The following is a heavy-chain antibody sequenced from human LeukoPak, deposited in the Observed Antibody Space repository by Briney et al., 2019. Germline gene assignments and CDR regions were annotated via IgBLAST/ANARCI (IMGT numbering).Heavy chain of an antibody. CDR1: KLTFSHYW. CDR3: ASVVFSGDWCPGY. V-gene: IGHV3-7*03. D-gene: IGHD2-21*02. CDR2: INQDGDRK. Sequence: GGSLRLSCAASKLTFSHYWMSWVRQAPGKGLQWVAAINQDGDRKEYVDSVKGRFSISRDSATNSLYLQMNSLRAEDTAVYYCASVVFSGDWCPGYWGQGTLVTVSS. J-gene: IGHJ4*02.